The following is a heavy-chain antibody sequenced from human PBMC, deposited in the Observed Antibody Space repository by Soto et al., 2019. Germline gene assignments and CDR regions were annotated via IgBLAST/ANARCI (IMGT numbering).Heavy chain of an antibody. CDR3: ARGQLELYYYYYGMDV. CDR2: IYYSGST. J-gene: IGHJ6*02. D-gene: IGHD1-1*01. V-gene: IGHV4-61*01. CDR1: GGSVSSGSYY. Sequence: SETLSLTCTVSGGSVSSGSYYWSWIRQPPGKGLEWIGYIYYSGSTNYNPSLKSRVTISVDTSKNQFSLKLSSVTAADTAVYYCARGQLELYYYYYGMDVWGQGTTVTVSS.